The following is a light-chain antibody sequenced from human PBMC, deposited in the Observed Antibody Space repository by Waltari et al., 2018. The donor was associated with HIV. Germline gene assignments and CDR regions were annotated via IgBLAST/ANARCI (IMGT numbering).Light chain of an antibody. J-gene: IGLJ3*02. Sequence: QSVLTQPPSVSGAPGQRVTISCTGSSSNIGAGYDVHGYQQLPATAPKLLIYGNSNRPSGFPDRFSGSKSGTSASLAITGLQAEDEADYYCQSYDSSLSWVFGGGTKLTVL. CDR2: GNS. V-gene: IGLV1-40*01. CDR1: SSNIGAGYD. CDR3: QSYDSSLSWV.